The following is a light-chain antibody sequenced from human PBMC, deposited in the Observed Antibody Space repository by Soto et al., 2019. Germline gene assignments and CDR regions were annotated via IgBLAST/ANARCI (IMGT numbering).Light chain of an antibody. Sequence: QVAPTRPGYGNGFPGQFGTITSKGTRRDVGGYNYVSWYQQHPGKAPKVMIYDVRKRPSGVPDRFSGSKSGNTASLTISGLQAEDEADYYCCSYAGSFAYVFGTGTKVTVL. CDR3: CSYAGSFAYV. V-gene: IGLV2-11*01. J-gene: IGLJ1*01. CDR2: DVR. CDR1: RRDVGGYNY.